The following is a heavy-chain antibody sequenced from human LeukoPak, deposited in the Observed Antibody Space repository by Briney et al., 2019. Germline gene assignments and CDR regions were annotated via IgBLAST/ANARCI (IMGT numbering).Heavy chain of an antibody. J-gene: IGHJ3*02. CDR1: GYTLTELS. V-gene: IGHV1-24*01. CDR2: FDPEDGET. CDR3: ATGHYDSSGYYHDAFDI. D-gene: IGHD3-22*01. Sequence: ASVKVSCKVSGYTLTELSMHWVRQAPGKGLEWVGGFDPEDGETIYAQKFQGRVTMTEDTSTDTAYMELSSLRSEDTAVYYCATGHYDSSGYYHDAFDIWGQGTMVTVSS.